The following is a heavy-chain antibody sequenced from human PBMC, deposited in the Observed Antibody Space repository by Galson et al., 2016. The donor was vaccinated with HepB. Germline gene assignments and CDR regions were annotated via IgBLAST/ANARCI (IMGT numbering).Heavy chain of an antibody. Sequence: SVKVSCKASGYSFTTYYMHWVRQAPGQGLEWMGMINPNDGRRKYTQKLQGRVTMTTDTSTSTVYMDMSSLRSEDTAVYYCARDAVDYDADSWTPYNWFDPWGQGTLVTVSS. CDR3: ARDAVDYDADSWTPYNWFDP. CDR2: INPNDGRR. J-gene: IGHJ5*02. V-gene: IGHV1-46*04. CDR1: GYSFTTYY. D-gene: IGHD3-3*01.